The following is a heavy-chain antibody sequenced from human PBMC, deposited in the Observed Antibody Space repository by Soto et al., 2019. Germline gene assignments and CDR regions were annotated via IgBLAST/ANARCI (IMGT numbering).Heavy chain of an antibody. V-gene: IGHV1-69*06. Sequence: ASVKVSCKASGGTFSSYAISWVRQAPGQGLEWMGGIIPIFGTANYAQKFQGRVTITADKSTSTAYMELSSLRSEDTAVYYCARSLKMATIIGPLDYWGQGTLVTVSS. CDR2: IIPIFGTA. CDR1: GGTFSSYA. J-gene: IGHJ4*02. D-gene: IGHD5-12*01. CDR3: ARSLKMATIIGPLDY.